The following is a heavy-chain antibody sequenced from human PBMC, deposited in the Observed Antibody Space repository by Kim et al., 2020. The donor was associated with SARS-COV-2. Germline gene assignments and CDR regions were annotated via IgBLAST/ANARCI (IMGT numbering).Heavy chain of an antibody. D-gene: IGHD3-9*01. CDR2: IYYSGRS. CDR1: GGSVSSGSYY. CDR3: AVGGGDILTGYQFDY. J-gene: IGHJ4*02. Sequence: SETLSLTCTVSGGSVSSGSYYWSWIRQPPGKGLEWIGYIYYSGRSNYNPSLNSRVTISVNTSKNQFSLKLSHVTAADTVVYYWAVGGGDILTGYQFDYWGQGTLVTVSS. V-gene: IGHV4-61*01.